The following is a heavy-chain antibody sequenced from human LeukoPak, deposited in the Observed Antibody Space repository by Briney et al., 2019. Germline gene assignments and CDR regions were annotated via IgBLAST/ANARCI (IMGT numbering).Heavy chain of an antibody. CDR3: AKDAPATTLGVVTTYFDY. J-gene: IGHJ4*02. D-gene: IGHD3-3*01. V-gene: IGHV3-23*01. CDR2: ISGSGGST. Sequence: GGSLRLSCAASGFTFSSYAMSWVRQAPGKGLELVSAISGSGGSTYYADSVKGRFTISRDNSKNTLYLQMNSLRAEDTAVYYCAKDAPATTLGVVTTYFDYWGQGTLVTVSS. CDR1: GFTFSSYA.